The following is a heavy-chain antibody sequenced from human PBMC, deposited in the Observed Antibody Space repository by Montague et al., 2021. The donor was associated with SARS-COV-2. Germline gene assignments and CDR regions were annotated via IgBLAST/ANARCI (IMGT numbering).Heavy chain of an antibody. V-gene: IGHV4-34*01. Sequence: SETLSLTCTVNGSSFLPYYWSWIRKPPGGGMEWIGKVNTSENAFYNSSLTSRVTISVSTSSSQFSLRLTSVTAADTAVDDCARARGSHYMSWFDFWGQGTLVIVSS. CDR3: ARARGSHYMSWFDF. CDR2: VNTSENA. D-gene: IGHD3-10*01. J-gene: IGHJ5*01. CDR1: GSSFLPYY.